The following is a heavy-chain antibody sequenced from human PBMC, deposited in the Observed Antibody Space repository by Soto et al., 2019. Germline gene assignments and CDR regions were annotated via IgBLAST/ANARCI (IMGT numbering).Heavy chain of an antibody. J-gene: IGHJ4*02. CDR3: ARESEDLTSNFDY. Sequence: GGSLRLSCAASGFTFTRYSMNWVRQAPGKGLEWVSSISSTTNYIYYGDSMKGRFTISRDNAKNSLYLEMNSLRAEDTAVYYCARESEDLTSNFDYWGQGALVTVSS. V-gene: IGHV3-21*06. CDR1: GFTFTRYS. CDR2: ISSTTNYI.